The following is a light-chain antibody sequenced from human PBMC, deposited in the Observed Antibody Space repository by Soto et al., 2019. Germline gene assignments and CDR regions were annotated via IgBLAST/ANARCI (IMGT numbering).Light chain of an antibody. J-gene: IGLJ2*01. Sequence: QSALTQPASVSGSPGQSITISCTGTSSDVVAYNYVSWYQQHPGKAPKLMISEVSKRPSGVSNRFSGSKSGHTASLTISGLQDEDEAHYYCSSFTRSNTVVFGGGTKLTVL. V-gene: IGLV2-14*01. CDR2: EVS. CDR3: SSFTRSNTVV. CDR1: SSDVVAYNY.